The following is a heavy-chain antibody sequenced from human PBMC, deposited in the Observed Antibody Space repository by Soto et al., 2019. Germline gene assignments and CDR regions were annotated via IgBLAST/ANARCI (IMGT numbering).Heavy chain of an antibody. CDR1: GGTFSSYA. CDR3: ARAPDSCELYAFDI. CDR2: IIPIFGTA. V-gene: IGHV1-69*12. J-gene: IGHJ3*02. Sequence: QVQLVQSGAEVKKPGSSVKVSCKASGGTFSSYAISWVRQAPGQGLEWMGGIIPIFGTANYAPKFQGRVTINADESTRAAYMELSSLRSEDTAVYYCARAPDSCELYAFDIWGQGTMVTVSS. D-gene: IGHD1-26*01.